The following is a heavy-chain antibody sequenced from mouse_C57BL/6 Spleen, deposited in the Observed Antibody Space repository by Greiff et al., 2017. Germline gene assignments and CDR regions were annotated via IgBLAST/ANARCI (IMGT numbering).Heavy chain of an antibody. V-gene: IGHV1-74*01. D-gene: IGHD2-3*01. CDR1: GYTFTSYW. CDR3: SIGYDGYYYAMDY. CDR2: IHPSDGDT. J-gene: IGHJ4*01. Sequence: QVQLQQPGAELVKPGASVKVSCKASGYTFTSYWMHWVKQRPGQGLEWIGRIHPSDGDTNYNQKFKGKATLTVDKSSSTAYMQLSSLTSEDSAVYYSSIGYDGYYYAMDYWGQGTSVTVSS.